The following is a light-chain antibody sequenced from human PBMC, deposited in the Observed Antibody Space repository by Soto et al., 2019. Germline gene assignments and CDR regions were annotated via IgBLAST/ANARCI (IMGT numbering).Light chain of an antibody. V-gene: IGKV1-16*02. J-gene: IGKJ2*02. CDR2: AAS. CDR3: QQYFDYPRT. Sequence: DIQMTQSPSSLSASVGDRVTITCRASQGMSNSLAWFQLKPGKAPKVLIYAASSLQSGVPSKFSGSASGTDFTLTISSLQPEDFATYYCQQYFDYPRTFGQGTKLEIK. CDR1: QGMSNS.